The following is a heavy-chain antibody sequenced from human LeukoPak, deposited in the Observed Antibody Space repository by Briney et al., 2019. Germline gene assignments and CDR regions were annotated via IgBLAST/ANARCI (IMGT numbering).Heavy chain of an antibody. Sequence: ASVKVSCKSSGYTFTSYGISWVRKAPGQGLEWMGWISAYNGNTNYAQKLQGRATITTDTSTSTAYMELRSLRSDDTAVYYCARVGDYGGSEACDIWGQGTMVTVSS. CDR1: GYTFTSYG. CDR3: ARVGDYGGSEACDI. D-gene: IGHD4-23*01. CDR2: ISAYNGNT. V-gene: IGHV1-18*01. J-gene: IGHJ3*02.